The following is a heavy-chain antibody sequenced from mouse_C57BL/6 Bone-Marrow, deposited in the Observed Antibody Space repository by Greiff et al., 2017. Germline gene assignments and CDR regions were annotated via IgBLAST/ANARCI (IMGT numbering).Heavy chain of an antibody. Sequence: QVQLQQSGAELARPGASVKLSCKASGYTFTSYGISWVKQRTGQGLEWIGEIYPRSGNTYYNEKFKGKATLTVDKSSITAYMQLMSLTSEDSAVYYFAREDYYGYFDYWGQGTTLTVSS. J-gene: IGHJ2*01. V-gene: IGHV1-81*01. CDR3: AREDYYGYFDY. CDR2: IYPRSGNT. D-gene: IGHD1-1*01. CDR1: GYTFTSYG.